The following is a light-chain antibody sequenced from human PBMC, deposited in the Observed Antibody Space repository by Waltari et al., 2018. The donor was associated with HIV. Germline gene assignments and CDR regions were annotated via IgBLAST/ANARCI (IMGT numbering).Light chain of an antibody. J-gene: IGLJ2*01. CDR2: ASI. CDR3: QSFDSSLTTSGVI. Sequence: QSVLTQPPSVSGAPGQRVTISCTGSSSNIGAGYDVHWYPQLQGTAPKCLIYASINRPSGVPDRFSCSKSGSSASLAITGLQAEDEAHYYCQSFDSSLTTSGVIFGGGTKLTVL. V-gene: IGLV1-40*01. CDR1: SSNIGAGYD.